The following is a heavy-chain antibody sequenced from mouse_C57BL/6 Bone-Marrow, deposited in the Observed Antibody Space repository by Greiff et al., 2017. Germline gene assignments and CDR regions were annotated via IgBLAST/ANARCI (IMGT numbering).Heavy chain of an antibody. J-gene: IGHJ1*03. V-gene: IGHV1-15*01. D-gene: IGHD2-10*01. CDR1: GYTFTDYE. Sequence: QVQLQQSGAELVRPGASVTLSCKASGYTFTDYEMHWVKQTPVHGLEWIGAIDPETGGTAYNQKFKGKAILTADKSSSTAYMELRSLTSEDSAVYYCTRRTLLFPHWYFDVWGTGTTVTVSS. CDR3: TRRTLLFPHWYFDV. CDR2: IDPETGGT.